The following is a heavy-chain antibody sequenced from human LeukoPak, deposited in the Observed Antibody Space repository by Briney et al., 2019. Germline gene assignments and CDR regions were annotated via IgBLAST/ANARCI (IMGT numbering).Heavy chain of an antibody. J-gene: IGHJ4*02. Sequence: GGSLRLSCAASGFTFSSYAMHWVRQAPGKGLEYVSAISSNGGSTYYANSVKGRFTISRDNSKNTLYLQMGSLRAEDMAVYYCARGPYSSSWYPAPYLNWGQGTLVTVSS. CDR1: GFTFSSYA. CDR2: ISSNGGST. V-gene: IGHV3-64*01. D-gene: IGHD6-13*01. CDR3: ARGPYSSSWYPAPYLN.